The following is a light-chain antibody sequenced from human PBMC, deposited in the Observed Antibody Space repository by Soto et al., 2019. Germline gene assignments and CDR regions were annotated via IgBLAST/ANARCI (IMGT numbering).Light chain of an antibody. J-gene: IGKJ5*01. CDR1: QSFRGL. CDR2: DAY. CDR3: QQRSNWPGT. Sequence: EIVLTQSPGTLSLSPGERATLSCRASQSFRGLLAWYQQKPGQAPRLLIYDAYNRATGIPPRFSGSGSGTDFTLTISSLEPEDFAVYYCQQRSNWPGTFGQGTRLEIK. V-gene: IGKV3-11*01.